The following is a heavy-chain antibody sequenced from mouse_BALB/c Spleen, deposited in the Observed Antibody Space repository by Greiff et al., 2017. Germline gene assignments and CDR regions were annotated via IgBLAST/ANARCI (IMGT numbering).Heavy chain of an antibody. J-gene: IGHJ2*01. V-gene: IGHV1-15*01. CDR2: IYPETGGT. Sequence: VQLQQSGAELVRPGASVTLSCKASGYTFTDYEMHWVKQTPVHGLEWIGAIYPETGGTAYNQKFKGKATLTADKSSSTAYMELRSLTSEDSAVYYCTRPRGYFDYWGQGTTLTVSS. CDR3: TRPRGYFDY. CDR1: GYTFTDYE.